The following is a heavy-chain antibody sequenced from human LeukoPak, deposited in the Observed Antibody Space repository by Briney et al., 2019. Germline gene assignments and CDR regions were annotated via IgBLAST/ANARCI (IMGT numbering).Heavy chain of an antibody. V-gene: IGHV5-51*01. Sequence: GESLKISCKGSGYTFSNYWIGWVRQMPGKGLEWMGIIYPGDSDTRYSPSFQGQVTISADKSISTAYLQWSSLKASDTAMYYCARCASLTDTHFDYWGQGTLVTVSS. D-gene: IGHD1-20*01. CDR2: IYPGDSDT. CDR1: GYTFSNYW. CDR3: ARCASLTDTHFDY. J-gene: IGHJ4*02.